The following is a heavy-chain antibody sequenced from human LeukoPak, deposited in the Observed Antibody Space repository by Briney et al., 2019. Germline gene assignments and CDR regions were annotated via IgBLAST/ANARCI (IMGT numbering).Heavy chain of an antibody. CDR1: GGSISSYY. J-gene: IGHJ4*02. V-gene: IGHV4-59*01. Sequence: SETLSLTCTVSGGSISSYYWSWIRQPPGKGPEWIGYIYYSGSTNYNPSLKSRVTISVDTSKNQFSLKLSSVTAANTAVYYCARSSLGTYYFDYWGQGTLVTVSS. D-gene: IGHD7-27*01. CDR2: IYYSGST. CDR3: ARSSLGTYYFDY.